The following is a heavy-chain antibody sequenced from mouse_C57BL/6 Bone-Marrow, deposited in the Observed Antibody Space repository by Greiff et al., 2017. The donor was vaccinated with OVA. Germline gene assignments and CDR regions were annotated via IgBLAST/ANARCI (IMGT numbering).Heavy chain of an antibody. CDR3: ARGYGSSSGFAY. D-gene: IGHD1-1*01. CDR2: IYPRSGNT. Sequence: VQLQQSGAELARPGASVKLSCKASGYTFTSYGISWVKQRTGQGLEWIGEIYPRSGNTYYNEKFKGKATLTADKSSSTAYMELRSLTSEDSAVYFCARGYGSSSGFAYWGQGTLVTVSA. J-gene: IGHJ3*01. V-gene: IGHV1-81*01. CDR1: GYTFTSYG.